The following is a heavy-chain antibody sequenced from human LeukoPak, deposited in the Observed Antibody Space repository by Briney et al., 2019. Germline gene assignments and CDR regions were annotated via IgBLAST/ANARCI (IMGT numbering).Heavy chain of an antibody. D-gene: IGHD2-15*01. CDR3: ARSVVALVPHIDY. Sequence: ASVKVSCKASGYIFTGYYMHWVRQAPGQGLEWMGWINPNSGDTNYAQKFQGRVTMTRDTSISTAYMELSRLRSDDTAVYYCARSVVALVPHIDYWGQGTLVTVSS. J-gene: IGHJ4*02. V-gene: IGHV1-2*02. CDR1: GYIFTGYY. CDR2: INPNSGDT.